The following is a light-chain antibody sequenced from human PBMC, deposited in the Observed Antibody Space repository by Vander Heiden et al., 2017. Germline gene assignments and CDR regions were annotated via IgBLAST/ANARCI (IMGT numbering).Light chain of an antibody. CDR1: QSISSW. Sequence: DIQMTQSPSTLSASVGDRVTITCRASQSISSWLAWYQQKPGKAPKLLIYDASSLESGVPSRFSGSGYGTEFTLTISSRQPDDFASYYCQQDNSYSPETFGQGTKVEIK. CDR3: QQDNSYSPET. J-gene: IGKJ1*01. CDR2: DAS. V-gene: IGKV1-5*01.